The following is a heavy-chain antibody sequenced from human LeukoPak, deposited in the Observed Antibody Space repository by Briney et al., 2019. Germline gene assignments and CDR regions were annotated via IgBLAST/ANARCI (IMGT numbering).Heavy chain of an antibody. V-gene: IGHV4-34*01. CDR2: INHSGST. CDR1: GGSFSGYY. D-gene: IGHD3-10*01. Sequence: SETLSLTCAVYGGSFSGYYWSWIRQPPGKGLEWIGVINHSGSTNYNPSLKSRVTISVDTSKNQFSLKLSSVTAADTAVYYCARHRAKGLLWFGGPNWFDPWGQGTLVTVSS. J-gene: IGHJ5*02. CDR3: ARHRAKGLLWFGGPNWFDP.